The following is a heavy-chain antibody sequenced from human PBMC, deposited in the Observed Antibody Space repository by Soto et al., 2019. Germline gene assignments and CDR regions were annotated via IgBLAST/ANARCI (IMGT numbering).Heavy chain of an antibody. J-gene: IGHJ4*02. V-gene: IGHV3-53*01. Sequence: GGSLRLSCAASGFTVSDNYMTWVRQAPGKGLEWVSVLYSAGNAYYADSVQGRFTISRDDSKNTLYLQMNRLRAEDTAVYYCARDKGGGWYYFDSWGQGTLVTVSS. D-gene: IGHD6-19*01. CDR3: ARDKGGGWYYFDS. CDR1: GFTVSDNY. CDR2: LYSAGNA.